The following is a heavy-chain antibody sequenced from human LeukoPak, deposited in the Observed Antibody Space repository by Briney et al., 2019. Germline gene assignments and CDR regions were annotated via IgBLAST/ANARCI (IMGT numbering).Heavy chain of an antibody. V-gene: IGHV4-61*01. J-gene: IGHJ4*02. CDR2: IYYSGST. CDR1: GGSISSGSYY. D-gene: IGHD5-18*01. Sequence: SSETLSLTCTVSGGSISSGSYYWSWIRQPPGKGLEWIGYIYYSGSTNYNPSLKSRVTISVDTSKNQCSLKLSSVTAADTAVYYCARFNTAMAHDYWGQGTLVTVSS. CDR3: ARFNTAMAHDY.